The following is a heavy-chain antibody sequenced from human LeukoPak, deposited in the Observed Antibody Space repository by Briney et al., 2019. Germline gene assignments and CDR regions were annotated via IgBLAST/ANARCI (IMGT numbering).Heavy chain of an antibody. CDR1: GYTFTGYY. J-gene: IGHJ4*02. V-gene: IGHV1-2*04. CDR2: INPNSGGT. CDR3: ARDAYSSGWSPIDY. D-gene: IGHD6-19*01. Sequence: GASVKVSCKASGYTFTGYYMHWVRQAPGQGLEWMGWINPNSGGTNYAQKFQGWVTMTRDTSISTAYMELSRLRSDDTAVYYCARDAYSSGWSPIDYWGQGTLVTVSS.